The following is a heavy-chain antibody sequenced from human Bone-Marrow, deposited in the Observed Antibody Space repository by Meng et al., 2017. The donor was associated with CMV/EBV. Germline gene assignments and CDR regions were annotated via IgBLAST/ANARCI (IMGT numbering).Heavy chain of an antibody. CDR1: GFSLSTSVVG. Sequence: SGPTLVKPTQTLRLTCTFSGFSLSTSVVGVGWIRQPPGKALEWLALIYWNDDKRYSPSLKSRLTITNDSSKNQVVLTMTNMDPVDTATYSWAHRHIGAFDIWGQGTMVTGSS. V-gene: IGHV2-5*01. D-gene: IGHD5-12*01. CDR3: AHRHIGAFDI. CDR2: IYWNDDK. J-gene: IGHJ3*02.